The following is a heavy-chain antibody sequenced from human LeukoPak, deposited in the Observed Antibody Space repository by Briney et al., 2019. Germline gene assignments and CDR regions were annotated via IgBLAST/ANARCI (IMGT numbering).Heavy chain of an antibody. CDR3: ARGELGTDALDI. J-gene: IGHJ3*02. D-gene: IGHD3-16*01. V-gene: IGHV1-69*01. CDR2: IIPIFGTA. CDR1: GGTFSSYA. Sequence: ASVKVSCKASGGTFSSYAISWVRQAPGQGLEWMGGIIPIFGTANYAQKFQGRVTITADESTSTAYMELSSLRSEDTAVYYCARGELGTDALDIWGQGTMVTVSS.